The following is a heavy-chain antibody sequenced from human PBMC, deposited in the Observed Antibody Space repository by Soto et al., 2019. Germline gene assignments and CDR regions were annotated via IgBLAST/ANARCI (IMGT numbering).Heavy chain of an antibody. Sequence: EVQLVESGGGLVQPGGSLRLSCAASGFTVSSNYMSWVRQAPGKGLEWVSVIYSGGSTYYADSVKGRFTISRHNSKNTLYLQMNSRRAEDTAVYYCARDFVVSASAPYDSRVSCYGMDVWGQGTTVTVSS. J-gene: IGHJ6*02. CDR2: IYSGGST. V-gene: IGHV3-53*04. CDR1: GFTVSSNY. D-gene: IGHD3-22*01. CDR3: ARDFVVSASAPYDSRVSCYGMDV.